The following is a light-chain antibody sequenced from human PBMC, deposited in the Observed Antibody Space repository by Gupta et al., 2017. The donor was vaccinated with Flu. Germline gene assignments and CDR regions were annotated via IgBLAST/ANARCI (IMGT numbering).Light chain of an antibody. CDR3: CSYAGSYTFWV. J-gene: IGLJ3*02. CDR2: DVT. Sequence: QSALTQPPSVSGSPGQSVTISCTGTSSDVGGYNYVSWYQQHPGKAPQLMIYDVTKRPSGVPDRFSGSKSGNTASLTISGLQAEDEADYYCCSYAGSYTFWVFGGGTKLTVL. CDR1: SSDVGGYNY. V-gene: IGLV2-11*01.